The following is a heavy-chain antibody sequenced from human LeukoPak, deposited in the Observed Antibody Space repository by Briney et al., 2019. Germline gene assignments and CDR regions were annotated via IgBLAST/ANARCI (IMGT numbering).Heavy chain of an antibody. J-gene: IGHJ4*02. D-gene: IGHD2-2*01. V-gene: IGHV4-59*01. CDR3: ARVAGDCSSTSCYADY. Sequence: SETLFLSCSVSGGSISSYYWSWIRQPPGKGLEWIRYIYYSGSTNYNPSLKSRVTISVDTSKNQFSLKLSSVTAADTAVYYCARVAGDCSSTSCYADYWGQGTLVTVSS. CDR2: IYYSGST. CDR1: GGSISSYY.